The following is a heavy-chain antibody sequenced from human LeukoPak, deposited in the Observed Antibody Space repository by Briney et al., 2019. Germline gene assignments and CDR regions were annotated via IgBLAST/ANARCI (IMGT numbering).Heavy chain of an antibody. CDR1: GGSLSSYY. Sequence: PSETLSLTCTVSGGSLSSYYWSWIRQPPGKGLEWIGYIYYSGSTNYNPSLKSRVTISVDTSKNQFSLKLSSVTPADTAVYYCARGSIVATRFDYWGQGTLVTVSS. D-gene: IGHD5-12*01. J-gene: IGHJ4*02. CDR3: ARGSIVATRFDY. V-gene: IGHV4-59*01. CDR2: IYYSGST.